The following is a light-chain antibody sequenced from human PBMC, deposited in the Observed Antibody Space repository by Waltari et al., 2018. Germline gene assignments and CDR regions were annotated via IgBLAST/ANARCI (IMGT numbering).Light chain of an antibody. CDR3: QQYDTWPRT. J-gene: IGKJ1*01. CDR1: QSVCNS. Sequence: EIAMTQSPATLSVSPGERATLSCRASQSVCNSLAWYQQNPGQAPRLLIFGASTRATGIPARFSGSGSGTEFTLTISSLQSEDFAVYYCQQYDTWPRTFGQGTKVEIK. CDR2: GAS. V-gene: IGKV3-15*01.